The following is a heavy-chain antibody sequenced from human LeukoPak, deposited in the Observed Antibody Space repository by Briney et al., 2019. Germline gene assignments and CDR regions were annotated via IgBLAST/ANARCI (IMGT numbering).Heavy chain of an antibody. J-gene: IGHJ3*02. Sequence: SETLSLTCTVSGGSITNYYWSWIRQPPGEGLEWIGYVYASGATNSNPSLKSRVTISVDTSKNQFSLKLSSVTAADTAVYYCARDKISINAFDMWGQGTMVTVSS. CDR1: GGSITNYY. CDR3: ARDKISINAFDM. CDR2: VYASGAT. V-gene: IGHV4-59*01. D-gene: IGHD1-14*01.